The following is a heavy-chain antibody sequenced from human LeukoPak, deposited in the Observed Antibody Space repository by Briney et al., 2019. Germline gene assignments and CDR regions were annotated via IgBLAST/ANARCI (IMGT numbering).Heavy chain of an antibody. D-gene: IGHD1-7*01. Sequence: AGGSLRLSCAASGFTFSNYAMSWVRQAPGKGLEWVSAISGSGDVTYYADSVKGRFTISRDNSKNTLYLQMNSLKTEDTAVYYCTAENFLYAFDIWGQGTMVTVSS. CDR3: TAENFLYAFDI. CDR2: ISGSGDVT. V-gene: IGHV3-23*01. J-gene: IGHJ3*02. CDR1: GFTFSNYA.